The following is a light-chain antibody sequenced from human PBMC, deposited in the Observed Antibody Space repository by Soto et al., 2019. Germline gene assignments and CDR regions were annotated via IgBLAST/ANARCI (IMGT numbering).Light chain of an antibody. CDR3: CSYAGSYTYV. Sequence: QSALTQPGSVCGSPGQSVTISCTGTSSDVGGYNYVSWYQHHPGKAPKLMIYDVSKRPSGVPDRFSGSKSGITASLTISGLQAEDEADYYCCSYAGSYTYVFGTGTKVTVL. CDR1: SSDVGGYNY. V-gene: IGLV2-11*01. CDR2: DVS. J-gene: IGLJ1*01.